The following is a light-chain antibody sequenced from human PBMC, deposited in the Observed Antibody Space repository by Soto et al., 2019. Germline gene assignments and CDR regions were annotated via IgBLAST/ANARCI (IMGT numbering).Light chain of an antibody. CDR2: GAS. Sequence: EIVLTQSPGTLSLSPGERATLSCRASQTACSNCLAWYQQKPGQAPRLLISGASNRATGIPDRFSGSGSGTDFTLTLSRLEPEDFAVYYCQQYGGSPGFTFGPGTRVDIK. CDR1: QTACSNC. CDR3: QQYGGSPGFT. V-gene: IGKV3-20*01. J-gene: IGKJ3*01.